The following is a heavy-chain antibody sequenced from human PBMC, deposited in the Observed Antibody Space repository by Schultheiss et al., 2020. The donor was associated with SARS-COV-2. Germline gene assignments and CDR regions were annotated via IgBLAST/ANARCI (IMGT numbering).Heavy chain of an antibody. Sequence: SGPTLVKPTQTLTLTCTFSGFSLSTSGVGVGWIRQPPGKALEWLALIDWDDDKYYSTSLKTRLTISKDTSKNQVVLTMTNMDPVDTATYYCARIRLVAVQGGSYYYGMDVWGQGTTVTVSS. J-gene: IGHJ6*02. CDR2: IDWDDDK. V-gene: IGHV2-70*01. CDR3: ARIRLVAVQGGSYYYGMDV. CDR1: GFSLSTSGVG. D-gene: IGHD3-10*01.